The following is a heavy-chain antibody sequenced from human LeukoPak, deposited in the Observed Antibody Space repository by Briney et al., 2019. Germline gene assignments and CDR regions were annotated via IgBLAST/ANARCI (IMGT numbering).Heavy chain of an antibody. V-gene: IGHV3-33*01. J-gene: IGHJ4*02. D-gene: IGHD4/OR15-4a*01. Sequence: PGRSLRLSCAASGFAFNTYAMHWVRQAPGKGLEWVAIIWYDGSNENYVDSVQGRFTIFRDNSKNTLYLQMNSLRAEDTAVYYCARNAYGGDISDYWGQGTLVTVSS. CDR3: ARNAYGGDISDY. CDR2: IWYDGSNE. CDR1: GFAFNTYA.